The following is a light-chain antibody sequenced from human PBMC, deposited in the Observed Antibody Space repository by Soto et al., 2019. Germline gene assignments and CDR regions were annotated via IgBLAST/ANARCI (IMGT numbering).Light chain of an antibody. CDR1: SSNIGSNT. Sequence: QSVLTQPPSASGTPGQRVTISCSGSSSNIGSNTVNWYQQLPKTAPKLLIYSNNQRPSGVPDRFSGSKSDTSASLAISGLQSEDEADFYCAAWDDSLNGLVFGGGTKLTVL. CDR2: SNN. V-gene: IGLV1-44*01. CDR3: AAWDDSLNGLV. J-gene: IGLJ2*01.